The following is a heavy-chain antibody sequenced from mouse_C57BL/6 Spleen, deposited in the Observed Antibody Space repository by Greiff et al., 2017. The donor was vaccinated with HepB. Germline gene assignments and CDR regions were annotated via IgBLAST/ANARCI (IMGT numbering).Heavy chain of an antibody. V-gene: IGHV3-6*01. CDR3: ARQVLRRGFAY. CDR2: ISYDGSN. Sequence: EVQLQESGPGLVKPSQSLSLTCSVTGYSITSGYYWNWIRQFPGNKLEWMGYISYDGSNNYNPSLKNRISITRDTSKNQFFLKLNSVTTEDTATYYCARQVLRRGFAYWGQGTLVTVSA. J-gene: IGHJ3*01. CDR1: GYSITSGYY. D-gene: IGHD2-12*01.